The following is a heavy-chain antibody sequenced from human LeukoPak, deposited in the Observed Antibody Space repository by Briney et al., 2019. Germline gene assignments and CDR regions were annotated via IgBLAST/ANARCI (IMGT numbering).Heavy chain of an antibody. CDR3: ARGSSHSSSSGRRSYYYYGMDV. J-gene: IGHJ6*02. D-gene: IGHD6-6*01. V-gene: IGHV4-4*02. CDR2: IYHSGST. CDR1: GGSISSSNW. Sequence: SGTLSLTCAVSGGSISSSNWWSWVRQPPGKGLEWIGEIYHSGSTNYNPSLKSRVTISVDTSKNQFSLKLSSVTAADTAVYYCARGSSHSSSSGRRSYYYYGMDVWGQGTTVTVSS.